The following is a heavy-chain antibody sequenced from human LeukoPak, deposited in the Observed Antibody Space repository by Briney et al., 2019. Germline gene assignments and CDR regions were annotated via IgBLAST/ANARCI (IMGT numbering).Heavy chain of an antibody. D-gene: IGHD5-18*01. J-gene: IGHJ4*02. V-gene: IGHV4-59*08. CDR3: ARQLGYSYGNDY. CDR2: IYYSGST. Sequence: KPSETLSLTCTVSGGSISSYYWSWIRQPPGKGLEWIGYIYYSGSTNYNPSLKSRVTISVDTSKNQFSLKLSSVTAADTAVYYCARQLGYSYGNDYWGQGTLVTVSS. CDR1: GGSISSYY.